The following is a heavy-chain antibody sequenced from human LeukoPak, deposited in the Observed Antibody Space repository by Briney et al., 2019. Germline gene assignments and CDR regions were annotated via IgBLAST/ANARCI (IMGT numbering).Heavy chain of an antibody. CDR2: ISATGNT. Sequence: SETLSLTCTVSGGSITSYYWTWIRQPAGKGLEWIGRISATGNTNYNPSLKSRVTMSVDTSKNQLSLKLSSVTAADTAVYYCARESNYHGSGTGWFDPWGQGTLVTVSS. CDR3: ARESNYHGSGTGWFDP. V-gene: IGHV4-4*07. J-gene: IGHJ5*02. CDR1: GGSITSYY. D-gene: IGHD3-10*01.